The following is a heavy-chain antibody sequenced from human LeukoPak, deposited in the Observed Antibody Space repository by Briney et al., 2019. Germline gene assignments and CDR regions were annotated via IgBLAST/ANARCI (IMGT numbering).Heavy chain of an antibody. V-gene: IGHV3-23*01. CDR3: ARSRDGYNFFDY. Sequence: GGSLRLSCTASGFTFSSYAMNWVRQAPGKGLEWVSGIGAGGTFTYYADSVKGRFTISRDNSRNTLYLQMNSLRAEDTAVYYCARSRDGYNFFDYWGQGTLVTVSS. CDR1: GFTFSSYA. J-gene: IGHJ4*02. D-gene: IGHD5-24*01. CDR2: IGAGGTFT.